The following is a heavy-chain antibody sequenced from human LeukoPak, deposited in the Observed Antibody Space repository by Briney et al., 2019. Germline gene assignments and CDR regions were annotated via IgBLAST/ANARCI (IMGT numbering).Heavy chain of an antibody. J-gene: IGHJ4*02. Sequence: PSETLSLTCAVYGGSFSGYYWSWIRQPPGKGLEWIGEINHSGSTNYNPSLKSRVTISVDTSKNQFSLKLSSVTAADTAVYYYARVNSGSSGSYYFDYWGQGTLVTVSS. D-gene: IGHD3-22*01. CDR3: ARVNSGSSGSYYFDY. CDR1: GGSFSGYY. CDR2: INHSGST. V-gene: IGHV4-34*01.